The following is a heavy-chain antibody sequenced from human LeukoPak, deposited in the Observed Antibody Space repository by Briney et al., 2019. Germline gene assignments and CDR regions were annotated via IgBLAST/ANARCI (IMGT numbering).Heavy chain of an antibody. Sequence: GGSLRLSCSASGFTFSSNTMTWVRQVSGKGLEWVSSIRGGGSDTHYAGTVRGRFTISRDNSKNTLYLQMNSLRAEDTAVYYCAREGSYCSSTSCRSYYYYYYMDVWGKGTTVTVSS. CDR3: AREGSYCSSTSCRSYYYYYYMDV. V-gene: IGHV3-23*01. J-gene: IGHJ6*03. CDR2: IRGGGSDT. CDR1: GFTFSSNT. D-gene: IGHD2-2*01.